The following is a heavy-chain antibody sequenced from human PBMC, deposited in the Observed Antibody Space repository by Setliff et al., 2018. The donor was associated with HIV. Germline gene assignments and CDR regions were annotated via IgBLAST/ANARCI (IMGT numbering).Heavy chain of an antibody. CDR2: INPGNGNT. CDR1: GYTFTNYA. V-gene: IGHV1-3*01. D-gene: IGHD2-21*02. CDR3: AREPIGGDDAFDI. J-gene: IGHJ3*02. Sequence: ASVKVSCKASGYTFTNYAIHWVRQAPGQRLEWMGRINPGNGNTKYSQKFQGRVTITRDTSATTAYMELSSLRSEDTAIFYCAREPIGGDDAFDIWGQGTMVTVSS.